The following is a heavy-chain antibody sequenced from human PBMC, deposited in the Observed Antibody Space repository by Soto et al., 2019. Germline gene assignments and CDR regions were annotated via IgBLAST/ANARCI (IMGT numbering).Heavy chain of an antibody. CDR1: GATFNSYL. J-gene: IGHJ5*02. CDR3: ATGLDPTTVGLYYNT. D-gene: IGHD3-3*01. CDR2: IIPAFGTA. V-gene: IGHV1-69*06. Sequence: SVKVSCKTSGATFNSYLIDWVRQAPGQGLEWMGGIIPAFGTAKYAQKFQGRVTITADKSTTTAYMELRTLTSEDTAVYYCATGLDPTTVGLYYNTWGQGTLVTVS.